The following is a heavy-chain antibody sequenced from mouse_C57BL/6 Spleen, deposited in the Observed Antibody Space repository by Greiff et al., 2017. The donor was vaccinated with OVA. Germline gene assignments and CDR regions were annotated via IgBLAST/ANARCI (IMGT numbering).Heavy chain of an antibody. J-gene: IGHJ3*01. CDR3: ARGGYYGSSYDWFAY. Sequence: QVQLKESGAELVRPGTSVKMSCKASGYTFTNYWIGWAKQRPGHGLEWIGDIYPGGGYTNYNEKFKGKATLTADKSSSTAYMQFSSLTSEDSAIYYCARGGYYGSSYDWFAYWGQGTLVTVSA. D-gene: IGHD1-1*01. CDR1: GYTFTNYW. CDR2: IYPGGGYT. V-gene: IGHV1-63*01.